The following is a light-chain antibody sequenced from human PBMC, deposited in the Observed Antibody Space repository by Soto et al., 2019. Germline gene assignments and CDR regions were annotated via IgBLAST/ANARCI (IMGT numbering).Light chain of an antibody. CDR1: QSVSSY. V-gene: IGKV3-20*01. Sequence: EIVLTQSPATLSLSPGERATLSCRASQSVSSYLAWYQQKPAQAPRLLLYAASRRAPGIPERFSGSGSGTDFTLTISRLEPEDFAVYYCQQYLTSPKTFGQGTKVDIK. J-gene: IGKJ1*01. CDR3: QQYLTSPKT. CDR2: AAS.